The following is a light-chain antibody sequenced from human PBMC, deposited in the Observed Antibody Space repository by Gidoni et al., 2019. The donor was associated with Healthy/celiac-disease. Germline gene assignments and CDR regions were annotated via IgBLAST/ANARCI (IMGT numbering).Light chain of an antibody. Sequence: EIVMTQSPATLSVSPGERATLSCRASQSVSSNLAWYQQKPGQAPRLLIYGASTRATGIPARFSGSGSGTEFTLTISSLQSEDFAVYYRQQYNNWRTFXXXTKVEIK. V-gene: IGKV3-15*01. J-gene: IGKJ1*01. CDR1: QSVSSN. CDR3: QQYNNWRT. CDR2: GAS.